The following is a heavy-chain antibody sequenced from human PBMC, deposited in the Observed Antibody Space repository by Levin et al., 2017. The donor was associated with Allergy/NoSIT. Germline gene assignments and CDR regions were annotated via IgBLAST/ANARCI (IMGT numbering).Heavy chain of an antibody. D-gene: IGHD2-21*02. CDR3: VRDVGGEYCGGDCYLDH. CDR1: GFTFRNHA. J-gene: IGHJ4*02. Sequence: QSGGSLRLSCAASGFTFRNHAMHWVRQAPGKGLEWVAFIWYDGSNEFYADSVKGRFTISRDNSKNTLYLQMNSLRAEDTAVYYCVRDVGGEYCGGDCYLDHWGQGALVTVSS. CDR2: IWYDGSNE. V-gene: IGHV3-33*01.